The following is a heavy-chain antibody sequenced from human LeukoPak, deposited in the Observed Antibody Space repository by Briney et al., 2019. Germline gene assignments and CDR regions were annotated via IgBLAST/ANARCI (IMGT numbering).Heavy chain of an antibody. CDR3: ARDVDYGDPLDY. Sequence: PGRSLRLSCAASGFTFNSYAMHWVRQAPGEGLEWVAVISYDGSNKYYADSVKGRFTISRDNSKNTLYLQMNSLRAEDTAVYYCARDVDYGDPLDYWGQGTLVTVSS. D-gene: IGHD4-17*01. CDR1: GFTFNSYA. V-gene: IGHV3-30*04. J-gene: IGHJ4*02. CDR2: ISYDGSNK.